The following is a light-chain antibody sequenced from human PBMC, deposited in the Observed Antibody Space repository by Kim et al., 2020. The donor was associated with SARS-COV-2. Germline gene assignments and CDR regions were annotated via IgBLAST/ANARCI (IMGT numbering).Light chain of an antibody. CDR1: SLRSYY. CDR2: GRN. Sequence: SSELTQDPAVSVALGQTVRITCQGDSLRSYYVTWYQQRPRQAPVLVIYGRNNRPSGIPDRFSGSSSGNTASLTISGAQAEDEADFYCQSRDSGGNVLFGGGTQLTVL. J-gene: IGLJ2*01. CDR3: QSRDSGGNVL. V-gene: IGLV3-19*01.